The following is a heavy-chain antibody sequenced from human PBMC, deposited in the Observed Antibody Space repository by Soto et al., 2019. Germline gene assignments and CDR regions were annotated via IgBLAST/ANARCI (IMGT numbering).Heavy chain of an antibody. CDR3: ARTWFGNLSPGAFDP. J-gene: IGHJ5*02. CDR2: ISFDGRNT. CDR1: GFTFNNYG. Sequence: PGGSLRLSCAASGFTFNNYGMHWVRQAPGKGLEWVVVISFDGRNTDYLDSVKGRFTISRDNSKNTLYLEMNSLRAEDTAVYYCARTWFGNLSPGAFDPWGQGTLVTVPQ. V-gene: IGHV3-30*03. D-gene: IGHD3-10*01.